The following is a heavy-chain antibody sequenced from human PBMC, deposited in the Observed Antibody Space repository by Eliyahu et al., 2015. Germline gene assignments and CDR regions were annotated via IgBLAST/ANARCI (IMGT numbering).Heavy chain of an antibody. D-gene: IGHD1-26*01. CDR2: IRSKADNYAT. Sequence: EVQLVESGGGLVQPGGSLKLSCAXPGFXFSASAMHWVRQASGKGLEWVGRIRSKADNYATIYAASVRGRFTISRDDSKNTAYLQMNSLKADDAAVYYCTTNSYWGDAFDIWGQGTMATVSS. J-gene: IGHJ3*02. CDR1: GFXFSASA. V-gene: IGHV3-73*01. CDR3: TTNSYWGDAFDI.